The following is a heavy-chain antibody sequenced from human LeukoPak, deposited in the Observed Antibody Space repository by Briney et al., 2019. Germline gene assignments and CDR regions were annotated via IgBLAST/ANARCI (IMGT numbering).Heavy chain of an antibody. D-gene: IGHD1-26*01. Sequence: ASVNVSCKASGYTFTSYGISWVRQAPGQGLEWMGWISAYNGNTNYAQKLQGRVTMTTDTSTSTAYMELRSLRSDDTAVYYCARDGSDFGLYYFDYWGQGTLVTVSS. V-gene: IGHV1-18*01. CDR1: GYTFTSYG. CDR2: ISAYNGNT. J-gene: IGHJ4*02. CDR3: ARDGSDFGLYYFDY.